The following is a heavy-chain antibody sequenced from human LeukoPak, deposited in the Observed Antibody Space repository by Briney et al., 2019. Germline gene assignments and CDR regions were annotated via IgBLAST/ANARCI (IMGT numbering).Heavy chain of an antibody. Sequence: PGGSLRLSCAASGFSISNYWMTWVRQAPGKGLECVANIKGDGSEKNCVDSVKGRFTISRDNAKNSLYLQMNSLRAEDTAVYYCVRQAGVSWGQGTLVTVSS. CDR3: VRQAGVS. CDR1: GFSISNYW. V-gene: IGHV3-7*01. D-gene: IGHD6-19*01. CDR2: IKGDGSEK. J-gene: IGHJ5*02.